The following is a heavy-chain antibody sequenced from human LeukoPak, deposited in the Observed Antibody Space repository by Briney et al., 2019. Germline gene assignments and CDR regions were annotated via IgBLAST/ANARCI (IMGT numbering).Heavy chain of an antibody. V-gene: IGHV5-51*01. D-gene: IGHD3-10*01. CDR3: ARGGYSYGSGSYLAYNWFDP. CDR1: GYSFTSYW. J-gene: IGHJ5*02. Sequence: GEPLKISCKGSGYSFTSYWIGWVRQMPGKGLECMGIIYPGDSDTRYSPSFHGQVTISVDKSISTAYLQWSSLKASDIAMYYCARGGYSYGSGSYLAYNWFDPWGQGTLVTVSS. CDR2: IYPGDSDT.